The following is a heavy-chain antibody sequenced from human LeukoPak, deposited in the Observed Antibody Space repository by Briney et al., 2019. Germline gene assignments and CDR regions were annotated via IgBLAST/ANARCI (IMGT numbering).Heavy chain of an antibody. V-gene: IGHV3-74*01. J-gene: IGHJ1*01. D-gene: IGHD3-22*01. CDR3: ARAPSEIGGYYPEYFRH. CDR1: GFTFSNYA. CDR2: IKSDGRT. Sequence: GGSLRLSCAASGFTFSNYAMSWVRQAPGKGLEWVSGIKSDGRTNYADSVKGRFTISRDNAKNTVSLQMNSLRAEDTGVYYCARAPSEIGGYYPEYFRHWGQGTLVTVSS.